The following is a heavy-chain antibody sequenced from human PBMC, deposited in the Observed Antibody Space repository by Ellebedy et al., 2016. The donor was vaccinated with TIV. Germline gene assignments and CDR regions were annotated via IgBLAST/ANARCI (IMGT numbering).Heavy chain of an antibody. Sequence: GESLKISXSASGFTFSSYAMHWVRQAPGKGLEYVSAISSNGGSTYYADSVKGRFTISRDNSKNTLYLQMNSLRAEDTAVYYCSGYSYGFLPKSWGQGTLVTVSS. CDR3: SGYSYGFLPKS. J-gene: IGHJ5*02. V-gene: IGHV3-64*04. CDR2: ISSNGGST. CDR1: GFTFSSYA. D-gene: IGHD5-18*01.